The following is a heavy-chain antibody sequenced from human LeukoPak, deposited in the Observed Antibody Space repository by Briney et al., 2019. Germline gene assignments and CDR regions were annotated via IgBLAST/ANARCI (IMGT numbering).Heavy chain of an antibody. J-gene: IGHJ5*02. V-gene: IGHV1-8*01. CDR2: MNPNSGNT. CDR3: ARGRGSGHKENWFDP. CDR1: GYTFTTYD. Sequence: ASVTVSCKASGYTFTTYDINWVRQATGPGLEWMGWMNPNSGNTGYTQKFQGRVTMTRNTSISTAYMELSSLRSEDTAVYYCARGRGSGHKENWFDPWGQGTLVTVSS. D-gene: IGHD6-19*01.